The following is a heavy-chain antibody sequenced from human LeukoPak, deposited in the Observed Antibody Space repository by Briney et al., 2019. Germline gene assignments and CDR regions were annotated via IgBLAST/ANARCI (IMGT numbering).Heavy chain of an antibody. D-gene: IGHD2-2*01. J-gene: IGHJ2*01. CDR2: INQDGSEI. V-gene: IGHV3-7*01. CDR3: ARDQGSNIVVRTTNWFFDL. Sequence: GGSLRLSCAASGFTFSNYWMSWVRQAPGKGLEWLANINQDGSEIYYVDSVKGRFTISRDNGKNSLYLQINSLRADDTAVYYCARDQGSNIVVRTTNWFFDLWGRGTLVTVSS. CDR1: GFTFSNYW.